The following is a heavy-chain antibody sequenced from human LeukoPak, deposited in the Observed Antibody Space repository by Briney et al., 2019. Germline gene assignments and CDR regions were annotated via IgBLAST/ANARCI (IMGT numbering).Heavy chain of an antibody. V-gene: IGHV4-34*01. Sequence: PSETLSLTCGVYGESLTGYSWTWIRQSPRKGLEWIGEINHFGTTDYNPSLKSRVTISLDTSKNQFSLTLKSVTAADTAVYYCARGPQYCSGIGCLTPSRYFYNAMDVWGQGTTVIVSS. CDR1: GESLTGYS. CDR2: INHFGTT. CDR3: ARGPQYCSGIGCLTPSRYFYNAMDV. J-gene: IGHJ6*02. D-gene: IGHD2-2*01.